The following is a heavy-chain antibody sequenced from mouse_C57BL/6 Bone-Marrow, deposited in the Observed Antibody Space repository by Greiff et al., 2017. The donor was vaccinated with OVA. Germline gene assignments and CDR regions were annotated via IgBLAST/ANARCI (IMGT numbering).Heavy chain of an antibody. D-gene: IGHD2-10*02. V-gene: IGHV5-15*01. J-gene: IGHJ1*03. CDR2: ISNLAYSI. CDR1: GFTFSDYG. CDR3: ARLSILGYFDV. Sequence: EVKLMESGGGLVQPGGSLRLSCAASGFTFSDYGMAWVRQAPRKGPEWVAFISNLAYSIYYADTVTGRFTISRENAKNTLYLEMSSLRSEDTAMYCCARLSILGYFDVWGTGTTVTVSS.